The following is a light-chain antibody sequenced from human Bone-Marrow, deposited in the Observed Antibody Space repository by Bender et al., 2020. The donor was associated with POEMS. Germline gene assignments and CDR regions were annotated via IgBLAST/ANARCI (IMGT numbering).Light chain of an antibody. CDR1: SSDVGRYNR. CDR2: EVT. V-gene: IGLV2-18*02. CDR3: SSYTTSSTLV. Sequence: QSALTQPASVSGSPGQSVTISCTGTSSDVGRYNRVSWYQQPPGTAPKVIIYEVTNRPSGVPHRFSGSKSGNTASLTISGLQAEDEADYYCSSYTTSSTLVFGGGTKVTVL. J-gene: IGLJ2*01.